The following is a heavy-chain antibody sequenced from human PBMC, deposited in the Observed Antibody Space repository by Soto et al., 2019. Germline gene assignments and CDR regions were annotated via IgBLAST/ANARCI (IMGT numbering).Heavy chain of an antibody. CDR2: ISGSGGST. J-gene: IGHJ4*02. CDR1: GLTFSSYA. Sequence: GGSLRLSCAASGLTFSSYAMSWVRQAPGKGLEWVSAISGSGGSTYYADSVKGRFTISRDNSKNTLYLQMNSLRAEDTAVYYCAKDPNPNTAMADHFDYWGQGTLVTVSS. CDR3: AKDPNPNTAMADHFDY. V-gene: IGHV3-23*01. D-gene: IGHD5-18*01.